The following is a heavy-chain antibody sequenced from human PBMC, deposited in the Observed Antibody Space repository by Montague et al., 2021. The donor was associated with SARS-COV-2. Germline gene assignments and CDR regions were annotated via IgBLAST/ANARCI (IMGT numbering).Heavy chain of an antibody. J-gene: IGHJ4*02. CDR2: IYSGGSST. Sequence: SLRLSCAASGFTFSNYAMSWVRQAPGKGLEWVPVIYSGGSSTYYADSVKGRFTISRDNSKNTLYLQMNSLRAEDTAVYYCAKDPYYDFWSGYYFDHWGQGTLVTVSS. D-gene: IGHD3-3*01. CDR1: GFTFSNYA. V-gene: IGHV3-23*03. CDR3: AKDPYYDFWSGYYFDH.